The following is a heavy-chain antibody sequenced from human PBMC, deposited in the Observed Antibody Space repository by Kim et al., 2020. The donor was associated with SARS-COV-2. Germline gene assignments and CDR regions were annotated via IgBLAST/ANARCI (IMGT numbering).Heavy chain of an antibody. CDR3: AKIPLWFGELNPLDAFDI. V-gene: IGHV3-23*01. D-gene: IGHD3-10*01. Sequence: GGSLRLSCAASGFTFSSYAMSWVRQAPGKGLEWVSAISGSGGSTYYADSVKGRFTISRDNSKNTLYLQMNSLRAEDTAVYYCAKIPLWFGELNPLDAFDIWGQGTMVTVSS. CDR2: ISGSGGST. J-gene: IGHJ3*02. CDR1: GFTFSSYA.